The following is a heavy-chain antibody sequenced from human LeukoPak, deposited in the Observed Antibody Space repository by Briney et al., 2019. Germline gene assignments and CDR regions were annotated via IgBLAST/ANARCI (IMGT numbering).Heavy chain of an antibody. J-gene: IGHJ3*02. V-gene: IGHV4-39*07. CDR1: GGSISSSSYY. CDR2: IYYSGST. CDR3: ARGETSFYYGSGSYSALHAFDI. D-gene: IGHD3-10*01. Sequence: PSETLSLTCTVSGGSISSSSYYWGWIRQPPGKGLEWIGSIYYSGSTYYNPSLKSRVTISVDTSKNQFSLKLSSVTAADTAVYYCARGETSFYYGSGSYSALHAFDIWGQGTMVTVSS.